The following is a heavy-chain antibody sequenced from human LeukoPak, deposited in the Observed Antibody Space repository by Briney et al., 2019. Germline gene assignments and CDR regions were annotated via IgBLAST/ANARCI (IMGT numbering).Heavy chain of an antibody. Sequence: GGSLRLSCAASGSTFSSYAMSWVRQAPGKGLEWVSAISGSGGSTYYADSVKGRFTISRDNSKNTLYLQMNSLRAEDTAVYYCDGQWLVQPQYYFDYWGQGTLVTVSS. CDR1: GSTFSSYA. V-gene: IGHV3-23*01. CDR3: DGQWLVQPQYYFDY. D-gene: IGHD6-19*01. J-gene: IGHJ4*02. CDR2: ISGSGGST.